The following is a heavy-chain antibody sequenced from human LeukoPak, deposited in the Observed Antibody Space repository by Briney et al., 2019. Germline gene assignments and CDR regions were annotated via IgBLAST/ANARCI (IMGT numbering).Heavy chain of an antibody. D-gene: IGHD1-26*01. V-gene: IGHV3-30-3*01. CDR2: ISYDGSNK. J-gene: IGHJ4*02. CDR3: AKDLKWELQGHFDY. CDR1: GFTFSSYA. Sequence: GGSLRLSCAASGFTFSSYAMHWVRQAPGKGLEWVAVISYDGSNKYYADSVKGRFTISRDNSKNTLYLQMNSLRAEDTALYYCAKDLKWELQGHFDYWGQGTLVTVSS.